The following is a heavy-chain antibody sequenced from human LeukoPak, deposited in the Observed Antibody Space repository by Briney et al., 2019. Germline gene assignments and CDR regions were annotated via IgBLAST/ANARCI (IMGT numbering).Heavy chain of an antibody. CDR2: ISSSGGST. J-gene: IGHJ3*02. V-gene: IGHV3-23*01. D-gene: IGHD3-22*01. CDR3: ARECRYYDSSGYAFDI. Sequence: GGFLRLSCAASGFTFSSYAMNWVRQAPGKGLEWVSGISSSGGSTYYADSVKGRFTISRDNSKNTLYLQMNSLRAEDTAVYYCARECRYYDSSGYAFDIWGQGTMVTVSS. CDR1: GFTFSSYA.